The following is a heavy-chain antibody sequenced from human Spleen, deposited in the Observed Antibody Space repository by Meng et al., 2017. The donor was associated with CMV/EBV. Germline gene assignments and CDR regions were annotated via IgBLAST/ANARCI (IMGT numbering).Heavy chain of an antibody. CDR2: MNPNSGNT. Sequence: TFTSYDSSWVRQATGQGLEWIGWMNPNSGNTGYAQKFQGRVTMTRNTSISTAYMELSSLRSEDTAVYYCARGPDIVVVVAATEYWFDPWGQGTLVTVSS. CDR1: TFTSYD. CDR3: ARGPDIVVVVAATEYWFDP. J-gene: IGHJ5*02. V-gene: IGHV1-8*01. D-gene: IGHD2-15*01.